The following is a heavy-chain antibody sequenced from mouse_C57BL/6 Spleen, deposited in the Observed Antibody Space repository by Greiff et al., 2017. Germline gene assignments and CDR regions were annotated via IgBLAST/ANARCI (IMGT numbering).Heavy chain of an antibody. CDR3: GRAYYDD. D-gene: IGHD3-3*01. V-gene: IGHV1-50*01. J-gene: IGHJ2*01. CDR1: GYTFTSYW. CDR2: IDPSDSYT. Sequence: VQLQQPGAELVKPGASVKLSCKASGYTFTSYWMQWVKQRPGQGLEWIGEIDPSDSYTNYNQKFKGKATLTVDTSSSTAYMQLSSLTSEDSAVYYCGRAYYDDWGKGTTLTVSS.